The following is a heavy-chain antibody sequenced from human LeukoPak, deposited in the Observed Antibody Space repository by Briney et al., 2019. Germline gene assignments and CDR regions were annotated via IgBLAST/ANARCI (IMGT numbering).Heavy chain of an antibody. CDR1: GGSIGDHW. CDR3: ARHRSRTGYDSDFDF. CDR2: IYTSGST. J-gene: IGHJ4*02. D-gene: IGHD5-12*01. V-gene: IGHV4-4*07. Sequence: SETLSLTCTVSGGSIGDHWWSWIRQPAGKGLEWIGRIYTSGSTNYNPSLKSRVIMSVDTSKNQFSLRLSSVTAADAALYYCARHRSRTGYDSDFDFWGQGTLVTVSS.